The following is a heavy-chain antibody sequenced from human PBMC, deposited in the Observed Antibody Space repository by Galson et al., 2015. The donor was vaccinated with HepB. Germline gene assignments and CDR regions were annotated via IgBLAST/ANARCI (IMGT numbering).Heavy chain of an antibody. CDR1: GGTFSSYT. CDR2: IIPILGIA. Sequence: SVKVSCKASGGTFSSYTISWVRQAPGQGLEWMGRIIPILGIANYAQKLQGRVTMTTDTSTSTAYMELRSLRSDDTAVYYCARAFYGSGSTGDWFDPWGQGTLVTVSS. V-gene: IGHV1-69*02. D-gene: IGHD3-10*01. J-gene: IGHJ5*02. CDR3: ARAFYGSGSTGDWFDP.